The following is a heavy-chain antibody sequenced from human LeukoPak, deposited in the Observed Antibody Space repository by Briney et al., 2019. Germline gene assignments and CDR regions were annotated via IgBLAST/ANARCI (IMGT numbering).Heavy chain of an antibody. D-gene: IGHD3-3*01. J-gene: IGHJ4*02. Sequence: GGSLRLSCAASGFTFSSYAMSWVRQAPGKGLEWASAISGSGGSTYYADSVKGRFTISRDNSKNTLYLQMNSLRAEDTAVYYCAKVRHDFWSGYPHPKIWGQGTLVTVSS. CDR1: GFTFSSYA. CDR3: AKVRHDFWSGYPHPKI. CDR2: ISGSGGST. V-gene: IGHV3-23*01.